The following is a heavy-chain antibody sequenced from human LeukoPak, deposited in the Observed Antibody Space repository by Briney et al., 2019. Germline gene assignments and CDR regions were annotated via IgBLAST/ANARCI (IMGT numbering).Heavy chain of an antibody. D-gene: IGHD2-2*01. V-gene: IGHV1-18*01. J-gene: IGHJ4*02. CDR3: AIDLYCSSTSCYNSLDY. CDR2: ISAYNGNT. CDR1: GYTFTSYG. Sequence: ASVKVSCKASGYTFTSYGISWVRQAPGQGLEWMGWISAYNGNTNYAQKLQGRVTMTTDASTSTAYMELRSLRSDDTAVYYCAIDLYCSSTSCYNSLDYWGQGTLVTVSS.